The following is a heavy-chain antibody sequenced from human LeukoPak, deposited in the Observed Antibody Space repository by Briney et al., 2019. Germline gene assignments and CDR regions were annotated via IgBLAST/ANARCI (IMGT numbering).Heavy chain of an antibody. CDR2: IDPSDSYT. V-gene: IGHV5-10-1*01. Sequence: KAGESLKISCKASGYTFTSYWISWVRQTPGKGLEWMGKIDPSDSYTNNSPSFQGHVTISADKSISTAYLQWSSLEASDTALYYGARRGGPYCGDGNCYVFNSWGQGTLVTVSS. CDR3: ARRGGPYCGDGNCYVFNS. D-gene: IGHD2-15*01. J-gene: IGHJ4*02. CDR1: GYTFTSYW.